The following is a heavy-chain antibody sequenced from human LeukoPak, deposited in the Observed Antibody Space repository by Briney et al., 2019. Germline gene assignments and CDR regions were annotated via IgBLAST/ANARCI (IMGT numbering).Heavy chain of an antibody. CDR3: SKNKDAGYSYGPDLDY. CDR2: ISGSGGST. CDR1: GFTFSRYA. Sequence: QPGGSLRLSCAASGFTFSRYAMSWVRQAPGKRLEWVSAISGSGGSTYYADSVKGRFTISRDNSKNTLYLQMNSLRAEDTAVYYCSKNKDAGYSYGPDLDYWGQGTLVTVSS. J-gene: IGHJ4*02. D-gene: IGHD5-18*01. V-gene: IGHV3-23*01.